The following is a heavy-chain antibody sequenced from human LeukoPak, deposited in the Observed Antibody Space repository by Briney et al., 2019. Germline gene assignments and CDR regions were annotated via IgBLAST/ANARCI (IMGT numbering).Heavy chain of an antibody. V-gene: IGHV3-11*01. CDR3: ARVKKYYYDSNGYWHAFDI. Sequence: GGSLRLSCAASGFTFSDYYMSWIRQAPGKGLEWVSYISSSGSTIYYADSVKGRFTISRDNVKNSLYLQMNSLRAEDTAVYYCARVKKYYYDSNGYWHAFDIWGQGTMVTVSS. CDR2: ISSSGSTI. D-gene: IGHD3-22*01. CDR1: GFTFSDYY. J-gene: IGHJ3*02.